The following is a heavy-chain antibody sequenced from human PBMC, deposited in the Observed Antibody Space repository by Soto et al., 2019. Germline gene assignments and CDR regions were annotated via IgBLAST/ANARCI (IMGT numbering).Heavy chain of an antibody. CDR2: ILDTVSSH. CDR1: GFTFSSYG. Sequence: VQLVESGGTVVQPGGSLRLSWVGSGFTFSSYGMHWVRQAPGKGLEWVAVILDTVSSHYYAASVEGRFTISRENSKNTLSLHMDRLRVEDTAVYYCAKDRGGDCPDNSCYFGADYWGQGTPVTVSS. J-gene: IGHJ4*02. CDR3: AKDRGGDCPDNSCYFGADY. V-gene: IGHV3-30*18. D-gene: IGHD2-2*01.